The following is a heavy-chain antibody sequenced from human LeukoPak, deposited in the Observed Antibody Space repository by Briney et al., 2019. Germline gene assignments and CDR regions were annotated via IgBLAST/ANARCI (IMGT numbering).Heavy chain of an antibody. Sequence: GGSLRLSCAASGFTFSSYSMNWVRQAPGKGLEWVSSISSSSSYIYYADSVKGRFTISRDNAKNSLYLQMNSLRAEDTAVYYCARVGVAVAFFDYWGQGTLVTVSS. V-gene: IGHV3-21*01. J-gene: IGHJ4*02. CDR1: GFTFSSYS. CDR2: ISSSSSYI. D-gene: IGHD6-19*01. CDR3: ARVGVAVAFFDY.